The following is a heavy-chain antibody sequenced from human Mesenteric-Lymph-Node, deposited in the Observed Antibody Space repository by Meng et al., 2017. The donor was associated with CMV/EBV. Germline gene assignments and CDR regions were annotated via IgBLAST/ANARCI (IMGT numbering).Heavy chain of an antibody. J-gene: IGHJ4*02. CDR3: ARVSIAARLDY. V-gene: IGHV4-59*01. Sequence: GSLRLSCTVSGGSISSYYWSWIRQPPGKGLEWIGYIYYSGSTNYNPSLKSRVTISVDTSKKEFSLKLSSVTAADTAVYYCARVSIAARLDYWGQGTLVTVSS. D-gene: IGHD6-6*01. CDR1: GGSISSYY. CDR2: IYYSGST.